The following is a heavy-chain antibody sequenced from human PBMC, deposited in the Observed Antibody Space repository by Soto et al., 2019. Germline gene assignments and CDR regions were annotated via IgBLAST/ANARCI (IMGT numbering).Heavy chain of an antibody. J-gene: IGHJ2*01. V-gene: IGHV4-4*07. CDR2: IYITGTT. Sequence: PSETLSLTCKVSGTSIRHFYWTWIRQTAGKGLEWIGRIYITGTTSLNPSPKSRVTMSMDASKNEFSLNLTSVTAADTAVYYCVRDRADFSSTYYHYFSVWGRGIQVTVSS. D-gene: IGHD2-2*01. CDR3: VRDRADFSSTYYHYFSV. CDR1: GTSIRHFY.